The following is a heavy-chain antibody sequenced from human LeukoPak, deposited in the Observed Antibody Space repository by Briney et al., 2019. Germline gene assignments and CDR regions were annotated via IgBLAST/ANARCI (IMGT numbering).Heavy chain of an antibody. V-gene: IGHV1-69*04. CDR1: GYSFSNCG. Sequence: SVKVSCKASGYSFSNCGITWVRQAPGQGLEWMGRIIPILGIANYAQKFQGRVTITADKSTSTAYMELSSLRSEDTAVYYCARDFRYCSSTSCHDAFDIWGQGTMVTVSS. CDR3: ARDFRYCSSTSCHDAFDI. D-gene: IGHD2-2*01. CDR2: IIPILGIA. J-gene: IGHJ3*02.